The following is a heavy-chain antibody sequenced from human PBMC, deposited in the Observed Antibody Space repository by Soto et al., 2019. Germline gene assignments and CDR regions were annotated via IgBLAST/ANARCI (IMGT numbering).Heavy chain of an antibody. J-gene: IGHJ6*02. D-gene: IGHD4-4*01. CDR3: AKDIRDYTKERPYYYYYYGMDV. V-gene: IGHV3-9*01. CDR2: ISWNSGSI. Sequence: EVQLVESGGGLVQPGRSLRLSCAASGFTFDDYAMHWVRQAPGKGLEWVSGISWNSGSIGYADYVKSRFTISRDNAKNSLYLQMNSRRAEDTALYYCAKDIRDYTKERPYYYYYYGMDVWGQGTTVTVSS. CDR1: GFTFDDYA.